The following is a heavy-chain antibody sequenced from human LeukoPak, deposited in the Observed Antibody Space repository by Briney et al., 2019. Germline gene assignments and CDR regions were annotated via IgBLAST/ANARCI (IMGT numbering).Heavy chain of an antibody. J-gene: IGHJ3*02. CDR3: AKAGNWNDADGAFDI. D-gene: IGHD1-1*01. CDR2: IWYDGSNK. CDR1: GFTFSSYG. Sequence: GGSLRLSCAASGFTFSSYGMHWVRQAPGKGLEWVAVIWYDGSNKYYADSVKGRFTISRDNAKNSLYLQMNSLRAEDMALYYCAKAGNWNDADGAFDIWGQGTMVTVSS. V-gene: IGHV3-33*03.